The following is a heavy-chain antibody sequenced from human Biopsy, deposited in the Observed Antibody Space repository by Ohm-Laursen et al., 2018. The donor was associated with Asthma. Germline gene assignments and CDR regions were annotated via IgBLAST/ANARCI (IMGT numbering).Heavy chain of an antibody. V-gene: IGHV3-53*01. CDR2: IYSGGTS. CDR3: ARGDSSNWSHYYFDY. Sequence: SLRLSCTAPGFTFSTHHLSWVRQAPGKGLEWVSVIYSGGTSHTADSVRGRFTISRDYSKNTLYLQMHSLRAEDTAVYYCARGDSSNWSHYYFDYWAQGPLSPSPQ. J-gene: IGHJ4*02. D-gene: IGHD3-22*01. CDR1: GFTFSTHH.